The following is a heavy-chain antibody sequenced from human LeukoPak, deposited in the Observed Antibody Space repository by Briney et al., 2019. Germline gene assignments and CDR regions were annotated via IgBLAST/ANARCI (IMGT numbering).Heavy chain of an antibody. Sequence: GGSLRLSCAASGFTVSSNYMSWVRQAPGKGLEWVSVIYSGGSTYYADSVKGRFTISRANSKNTLYLQMNSLRAEDTAVYYCATASRDGYMGTYDYWGQGTLVTVSS. J-gene: IGHJ4*02. V-gene: IGHV3-53*01. CDR3: ATASRDGYMGTYDY. CDR2: IYSGGST. CDR1: GFTVSSNY. D-gene: IGHD5-24*01.